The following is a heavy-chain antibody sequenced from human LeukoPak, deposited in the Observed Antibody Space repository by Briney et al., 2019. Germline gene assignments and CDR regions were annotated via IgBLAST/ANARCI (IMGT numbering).Heavy chain of an antibody. J-gene: IGHJ4*02. CDR2: IYDSGST. CDR1: GGSIRSSYYY. CDR3: AREIYDSSGYYRGFFDY. Sequence: PSETLSLTCTVSGGSIRSSYYYWGWIRQPPGKGLEWIGSIYDSGSTYYNPSLKSRVTISVDTSKNQFSLRLSSVTAADTAVYYCAREIYDSSGYYRGFFDYWGQGTLVTVSS. D-gene: IGHD3-22*01. V-gene: IGHV4-39*07.